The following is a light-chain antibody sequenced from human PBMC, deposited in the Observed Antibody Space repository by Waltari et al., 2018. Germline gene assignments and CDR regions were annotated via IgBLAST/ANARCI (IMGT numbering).Light chain of an antibody. CDR3: QQSYSAPPT. V-gene: IGKV1-39*01. CDR1: QTISIY. J-gene: IGKJ2*01. Sequence: DIQMTQSPSSLSASVGDRVTITCRASQTISIYLNWYQQKPGRAPNLLIYAASSLQSGVPSRFSGSGSGTYFTLTISSLQPEDFATYYCQQSYSAPPTFGQGTKLEI. CDR2: AAS.